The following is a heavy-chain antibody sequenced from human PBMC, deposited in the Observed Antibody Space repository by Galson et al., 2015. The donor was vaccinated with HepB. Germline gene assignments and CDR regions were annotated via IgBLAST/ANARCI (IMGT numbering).Heavy chain of an antibody. Sequence: SVKVSCKASGYTFTGYYMHWVRQAPGQGLEWMGWINPNSGGTNYAQKFQGRVTMTRDTSISTAYMELSRLRSDDTAVYYCARSHYDIVVVPAAIPWYYYYMDVWGKGTTVTVSS. V-gene: IGHV1-2*02. CDR1: GYTFTGYY. J-gene: IGHJ6*03. D-gene: IGHD2-2*01. CDR3: ARSHYDIVVVPAAIPWYYYYMDV. CDR2: INPNSGGT.